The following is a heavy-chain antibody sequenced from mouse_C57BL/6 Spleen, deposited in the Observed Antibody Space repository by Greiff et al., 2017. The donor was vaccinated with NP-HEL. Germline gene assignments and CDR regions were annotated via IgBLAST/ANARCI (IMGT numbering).Heavy chain of an antibody. D-gene: IGHD1-1*01. CDR1: GFNIKDYY. CDR3: ARLEGYYGSSRSCAY. CDR2: IDPADGET. V-gene: IGHV14-2*01. Sequence: EVQLQQSGAELVKPGASVKLSCTASGFNIKDYYMHWVKQRTEQGLEWIGRIDPADGETKYAPKFPGKAPITADTSSNTAYLQLSSLTSEDTAVYYCARLEGYYGSSRSCAYWGQGTLVTVSA. J-gene: IGHJ3*01.